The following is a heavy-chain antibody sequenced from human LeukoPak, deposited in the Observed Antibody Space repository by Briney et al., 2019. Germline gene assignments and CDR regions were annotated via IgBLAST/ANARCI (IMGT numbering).Heavy chain of an antibody. V-gene: IGHV4-4*07. D-gene: IGHD3/OR15-3a*01. CDR2: ISSSGST. CDR3: ARQTGSGLFILP. CDR1: GDSISSCY. J-gene: IGHJ4*02. Sequence: SDTLSLICTLSGDSISSCYWSWIRLPAGKGLEWIGRISSSGSTNYNPSLKSRVTISVDTSKNQFSLKLSSLTAADTAVYYCARQTGSGLFILPGGQGTLVTVSS.